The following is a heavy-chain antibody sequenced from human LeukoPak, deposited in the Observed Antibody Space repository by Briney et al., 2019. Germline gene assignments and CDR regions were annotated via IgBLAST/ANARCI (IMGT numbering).Heavy chain of an antibody. CDR2: IYYSGST. D-gene: IGHD6-19*01. J-gene: IGHJ3*02. CDR3: ASRSVAGLDAFDI. CDR1: GGSISSSSYY. Sequence: SETLSLTCTVSGGSISSSSYYWGWIRQPPGKGLEWIGSIYYSGSTYYNPSLKSRVTISVDTSKNQFSLKLSSVTAADTAVYCCASRSVAGLDAFDIWGQGTMVTVSS. V-gene: IGHV4-39*01.